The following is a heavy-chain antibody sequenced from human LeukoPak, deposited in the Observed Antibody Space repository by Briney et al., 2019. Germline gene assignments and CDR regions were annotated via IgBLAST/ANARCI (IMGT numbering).Heavy chain of an antibody. V-gene: IGHV1-2*02. CDR3: ARDPEYSSGWEDY. Sequence: ASVKVSCKASGYTFTGYYMHWVRQAPGQGLEWMGWINPNSGGTNYAQKFQGRVTMTRDTSISTAYMELSRLRSDDTAVYYCARDPEYSSGWEDYWGQGTLVTVSS. CDR1: GYTFTGYY. CDR2: INPNSGGT. J-gene: IGHJ4*02. D-gene: IGHD6-19*01.